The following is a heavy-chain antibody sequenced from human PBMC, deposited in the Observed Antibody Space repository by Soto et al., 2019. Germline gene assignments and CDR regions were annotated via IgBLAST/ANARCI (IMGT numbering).Heavy chain of an antibody. CDR2: IYGNSDT. J-gene: IGHJ4*02. CDR1: GFSVKSNY. CDR3: ARGRKDFDK. Sequence: EVQVVESGGDLVQPGGSLRLSCAVSGFSVKSNYMSWVRQAPGKGLEWVSLIYGNSDTYVAESVMGRFTVSRHDAENTVYLHMNGLRPEDPAMYYCARGRKDFDKWGQGTLVTVSS. V-gene: IGHV3-53*04.